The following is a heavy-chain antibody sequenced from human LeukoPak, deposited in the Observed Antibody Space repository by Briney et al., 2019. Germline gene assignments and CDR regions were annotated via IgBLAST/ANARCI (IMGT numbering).Heavy chain of an antibody. CDR2: ISYDERNK. J-gene: IGHJ4*02. CDR3: AKDRIDNYFDS. V-gene: IGHV3-30*18. D-gene: IGHD2-15*01. Sequence: SGGSLRLSCAASGFTFSTYGMHWVSQAPGKGLEWVAVISYDERNKYYADSVKGRFTISRDNSNNTLYLQMSSLRAEVTAVYYCAKDRIDNYFDSWGQGILVTVSS. CDR1: GFTFSTYG.